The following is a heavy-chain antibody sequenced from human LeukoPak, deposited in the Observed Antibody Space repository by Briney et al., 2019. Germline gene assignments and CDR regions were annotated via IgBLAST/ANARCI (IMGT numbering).Heavy chain of an antibody. J-gene: IGHJ4*02. CDR3: AWGAYGDYSVVDY. CDR2: INHSGST. CDR1: GGSFSGYY. D-gene: IGHD4-17*01. Sequence: SETLSLTCAVYGGSFSGYYWSWIRQPPGKGLEWIGEINHSGSTNYNPSLKSRVTISVDTSKNQFSLKLSSVTAADTAVYYCAWGAYGDYSVVDYWGQGTLVTVSS. V-gene: IGHV4-34*01.